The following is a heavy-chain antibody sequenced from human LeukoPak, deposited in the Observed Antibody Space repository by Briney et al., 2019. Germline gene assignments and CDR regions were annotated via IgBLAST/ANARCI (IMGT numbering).Heavy chain of an antibody. CDR2: ISGSGGST. Sequence: QPGGSLRLSCAASGFTFSSYAMSWVRQAPGKGLEWVSAISGSGGSTYYADSVKGRFTISRDNSKNTLYLQMNSLRAEDTAVYYCAKAEFTYGSGWYTQFQYYGMDVWGQGTTVTVSS. J-gene: IGHJ6*02. D-gene: IGHD6-19*01. CDR1: GFTFSSYA. CDR3: AKAEFTYGSGWYTQFQYYGMDV. V-gene: IGHV3-23*01.